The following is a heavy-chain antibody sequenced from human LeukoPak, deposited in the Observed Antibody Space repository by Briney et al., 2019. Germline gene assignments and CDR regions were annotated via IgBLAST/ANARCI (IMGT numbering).Heavy chain of an antibody. J-gene: IGHJ4*02. D-gene: IGHD5-12*01. CDR3: TREVPHGYSGYDSRDY. CDR1: GFTFSTYN. V-gene: IGHV3-21*01. CDR2: TSSSSSHT. Sequence: GGSLRLSCAASGFTFSTYNMNWVRQAPGKGLEWVSSTSSSSSHTYYIDSVKGRFSTSRGNTMNSLYLQMNSLRAEDTAVYYCTREVPHGYSGYDSRDYWGQGTLVTVSS.